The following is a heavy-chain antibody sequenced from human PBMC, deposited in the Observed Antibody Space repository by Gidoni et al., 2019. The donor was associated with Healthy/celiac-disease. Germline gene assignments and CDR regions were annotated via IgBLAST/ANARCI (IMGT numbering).Heavy chain of an antibody. J-gene: IGHJ3*02. Sequence: EVQLVESGGGLVQPGGSLRPSCPASGFTFSRFWMSWVRQAPGKGLEWVANIKQDGSEKYYVDSVKGRFTISRDNAQNSLYLQMNSLRAGDTAVYYCAREPGSFDIWGQGTMVTVSS. CDR2: IKQDGSEK. CDR1: GFTFSRFW. CDR3: AREPGSFDI. V-gene: IGHV3-7*01.